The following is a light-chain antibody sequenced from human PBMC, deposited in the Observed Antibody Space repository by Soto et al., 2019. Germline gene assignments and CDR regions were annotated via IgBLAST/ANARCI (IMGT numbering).Light chain of an antibody. CDR3: AAWEDSLNGLV. CDR1: SPNIGSNT. Sequence: QSVLTQPPSASGTPGQRVTSACSGSSPNIGSNTVNWYQQLPGTAPKLLIYSNNQRPSGVPDRFSGSKSGTSASLAISGLQSEDEADYYCAAWEDSLNGLVFCGGTKLTV. J-gene: IGLJ2*01. V-gene: IGLV1-44*01. CDR2: SNN.